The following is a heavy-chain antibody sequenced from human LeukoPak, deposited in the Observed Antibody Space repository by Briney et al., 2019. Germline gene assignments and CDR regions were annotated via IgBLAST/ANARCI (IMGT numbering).Heavy chain of an antibody. CDR1: GGSISSSGYY. CDR3: ARLGYSGSYYERTFDI. D-gene: IGHD1-26*01. CDR2: MYYSGST. J-gene: IGHJ3*02. V-gene: IGHV4-39*01. Sequence: PSETLSLTCTASGGSISSSGYYWGWIRQPPGKGLEWIVSMYYSGSTYYNPSLMSRTTISVDTSKNQFFLKLTSVTAADTAVYYCARLGYSGSYYERTFDIWGQGTMVTVSS.